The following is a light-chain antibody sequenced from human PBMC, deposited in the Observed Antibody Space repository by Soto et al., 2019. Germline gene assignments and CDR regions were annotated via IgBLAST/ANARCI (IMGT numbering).Light chain of an antibody. J-gene: IGKJ2*01. CDR2: DDS. CDR1: QTISRS. CDR3: QQCNSYPYT. V-gene: IGKV1-5*01. Sequence: IPMTQSPSTLSASVGDRVTITCRASQTISRSLAWYQQKPGKAPKLLIYDDSTLESGVPSRFGGSGSGTEFTLTISSLLTDDFATYYCQQCNSYPYTFGQGTRLEIK.